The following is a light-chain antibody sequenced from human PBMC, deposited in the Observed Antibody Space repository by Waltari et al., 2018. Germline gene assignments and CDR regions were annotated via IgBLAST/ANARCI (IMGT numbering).Light chain of an antibody. Sequence: QSALTQPASVSGSPGQSISISCTGTSSDVGGYYYVCWFQQHPGKAPKLIIYEVPNRPSGVSSRFSGSKSANTASLTISGLQTEDEADYYCASFTSAASWVFGAGTKVTVV. J-gene: IGLJ3*02. CDR3: ASFTSAASWV. V-gene: IGLV2-14*01. CDR1: SSDVGGYYY. CDR2: EVP.